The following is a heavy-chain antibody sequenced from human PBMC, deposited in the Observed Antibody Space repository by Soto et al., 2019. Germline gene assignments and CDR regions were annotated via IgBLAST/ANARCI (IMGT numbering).Heavy chain of an antibody. CDR2: IYYTGST. CDR3: ARHKREGSSSSGLDYYYYMDV. CDR1: GGSISTYY. D-gene: IGHD6-6*01. J-gene: IGHJ6*03. V-gene: IGHV4-59*08. Sequence: SETLSLTCTVSGGSISTYYWTWIRQPPGKGLEWIGYIYYTGSTNYNPSLYGRVTISVDTSKNQFSLKLTSVTAADTAVYYCARHKREGSSSSGLDYYYYMDVWGKGTTVTVSS.